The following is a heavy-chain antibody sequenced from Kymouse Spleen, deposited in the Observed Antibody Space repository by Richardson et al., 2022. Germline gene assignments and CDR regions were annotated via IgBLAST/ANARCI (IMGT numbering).Heavy chain of an antibody. D-gene: IGHD3-10*01. CDR2: ISSSSSYI. Sequence: EVQLVESGGGLVKPGGSLRLSCAASGFTFSSYSMNWVRQAPGKGLEWVSSISSSSSYIYYADSVKGRFTISRDNAKNSLYLQMNSLRAEDTAVYYCARYYYGSGSYYNATHYYYYYGMDVWGQGTTVTVSS. V-gene: IGHV3-21*03. CDR3: ARYYYGSGSYYNATHYYYYYGMDV. CDR1: GFTFSSYS. J-gene: IGHJ6*02.